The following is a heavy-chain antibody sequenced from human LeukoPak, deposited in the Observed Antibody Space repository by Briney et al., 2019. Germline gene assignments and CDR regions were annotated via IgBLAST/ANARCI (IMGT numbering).Heavy chain of an antibody. J-gene: IGHJ4*02. V-gene: IGHV3-48*03. D-gene: IGHD3-22*01. CDR2: ISGSGSTI. CDR3: ATLRRDSSGYYPPIDY. CDR1: GFTFSSYE. Sequence: PGGSLRLSCAASGFTFSSYEMNWVRQAPGKGLEWVSYISGSGSTIYYADSVKGRFTISRDNAKNSLYLQMNSLRAEDTAVYYCATLRRDSSGYYPPIDYWGQGTLVTVSS.